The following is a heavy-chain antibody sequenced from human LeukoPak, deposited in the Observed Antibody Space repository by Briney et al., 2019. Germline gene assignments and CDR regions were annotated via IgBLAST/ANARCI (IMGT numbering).Heavy chain of an antibody. D-gene: IGHD1-14*01. J-gene: IGHJ3*02. Sequence: SETLPLTCTVSGGSISSGGYYWSWIRQHPGKGLEWIGYIYYSGSTYYNPSLKSRVTISVDTSKNQFSLKLSSVTAADTAVYYCATRRTGGSGAFDIWGQGTMVTVSS. V-gene: IGHV4-31*03. CDR2: IYYSGST. CDR1: GGSISSGGYY. CDR3: ATRRTGGSGAFDI.